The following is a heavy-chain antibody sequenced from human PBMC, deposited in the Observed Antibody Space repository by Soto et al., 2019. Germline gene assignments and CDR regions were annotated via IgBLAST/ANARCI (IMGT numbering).Heavy chain of an antibody. CDR3: ARVHTIRVVDFDY. CDR1: GFTFSSYS. V-gene: IGHV3-21*01. D-gene: IGHD3-9*01. CDR2: ISSSSSYI. J-gene: IGHJ4*02. Sequence: GGSLRLSCAASGFTFSSYSMNWVRQAPGKGLEWVSSISSSSSYIYYADSVKGRFIISRDNAKNSLYLQMNSLRAEDTAVYYCARVHTIRVVDFDYWGQGTLVTVSS.